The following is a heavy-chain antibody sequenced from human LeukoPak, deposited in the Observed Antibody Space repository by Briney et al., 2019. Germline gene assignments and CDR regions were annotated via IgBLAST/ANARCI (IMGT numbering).Heavy chain of an antibody. CDR1: GGSISSSSYY. V-gene: IGHV4-39*07. CDR3: ARDPINYGSGSYGDY. D-gene: IGHD3-10*01. J-gene: IGHJ4*02. Sequence: PSETLSLTCTASGGSISSSSYYWGWIRQPPGKGLEWIGSIYYSGSTYYNPSLKSRVTISVDTSKNQFSLKLSSVTAADTAVYYCARDPINYGSGSYGDYWGQGTLVTVSS. CDR2: IYYSGST.